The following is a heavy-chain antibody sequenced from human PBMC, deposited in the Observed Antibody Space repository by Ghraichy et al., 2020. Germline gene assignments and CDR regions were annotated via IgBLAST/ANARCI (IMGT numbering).Heavy chain of an antibody. D-gene: IGHD3-22*01. CDR2: IRGSGSST. Sequence: GGPRLSCAASGFTFSSYAMSWVRQAPGKGLEWVSAIRGSGSSTYYTDSVKGRFTISRDNSKNTLYLQMNSLRAEDTAVYYCAKDRDYSDSSGYYFNAFDIWGQGTMVTVSS. V-gene: IGHV3-23*01. J-gene: IGHJ3*02. CDR3: AKDRDYSDSSGYYFNAFDI. CDR1: GFTFSSYA.